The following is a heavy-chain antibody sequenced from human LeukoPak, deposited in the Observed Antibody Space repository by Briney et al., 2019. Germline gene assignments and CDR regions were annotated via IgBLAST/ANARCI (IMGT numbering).Heavy chain of an antibody. J-gene: IGHJ4*02. CDR1: GFTFSDHY. V-gene: IGHV3-15*05. D-gene: IGHD4-17*01. CDR3: TTEYYGDYHY. Sequence: GGSLRLSCAASGFTFSDHYMDWVRQAPGTGLEWVGRIKSKSAGGTTEYAASVKGRFTVSREDSKNTVYLQMDSLITEDTAMYYCTTEYYGDYHYWGQGTLVTVSS. CDR2: IKSKSAGGTT.